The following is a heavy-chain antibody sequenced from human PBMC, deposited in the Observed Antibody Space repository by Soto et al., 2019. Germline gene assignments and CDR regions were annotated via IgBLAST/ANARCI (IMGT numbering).Heavy chain of an antibody. CDR3: ARDRGYADHDYYYNAMDV. Sequence: SLRLSCISSGFTFRTYTMNWVRQAPGKGLEWVSGIRGFSPYTFYAESVKGRFTIPRDNAKNSLDLQMDSLRAEDTAVYYCARDRGYADHDYYYNAMDVWGQGTTVTVSS. J-gene: IGHJ6*02. CDR1: GFTFRTYT. V-gene: IGHV3-21*01. CDR2: IRGFSPYT. D-gene: IGHD3-10*01.